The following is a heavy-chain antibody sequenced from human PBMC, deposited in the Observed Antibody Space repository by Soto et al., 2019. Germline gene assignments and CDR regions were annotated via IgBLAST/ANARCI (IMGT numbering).Heavy chain of an antibody. J-gene: IGHJ4*02. V-gene: IGHV3-48*02. Sequence: VQLVESGGGLVQPGGSLRLSCVASGFAFSRSTMNWVRQAPGKGLEWVSFINTSGSVMYYADSVKGRFTVSRDNAKDSLYLQMHSLRDEDTAVYYCASGGTSFDFWGQGTLVTVSS. CDR3: ASGGTSFDF. CDR2: INTSGSVM. D-gene: IGHD4-17*01. CDR1: GFAFSRST.